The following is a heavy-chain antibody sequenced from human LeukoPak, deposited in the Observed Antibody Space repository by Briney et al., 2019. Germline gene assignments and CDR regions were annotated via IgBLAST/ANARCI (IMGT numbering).Heavy chain of an antibody. CDR3: ARYRYGGPADY. Sequence: SETLSLTCAVSGHAIRTGYYWGWLRQPPGKELEWIGSIYHAGSTYYTPSLKSRVTISVDTSKNHFSLSLNSVTVADTAVYYCARYRYGGPADYWGPGTLITVSS. CDR2: IYHAGST. J-gene: IGHJ4*02. V-gene: IGHV4-38-2*01. CDR1: GHAIRTGYY. D-gene: IGHD3-16*01.